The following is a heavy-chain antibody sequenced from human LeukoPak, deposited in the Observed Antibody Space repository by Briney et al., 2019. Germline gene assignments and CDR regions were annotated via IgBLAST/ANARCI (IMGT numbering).Heavy chain of an antibody. D-gene: IGHD1-26*01. J-gene: IGHJ5*02. CDR3: AKPIVATNLDWFDP. V-gene: IGHV3-23*01. Sequence: GGSLTLSCAASGFTFSSYAMNWVRQAPGKGLEWVSTISHSGGSTYYEDSANGRFTIFRDNSKNTLYLQMSSLRAEDTAVDYCAKPIVATNLDWFDPWGQGTLVTVSS. CDR1: GFTFSSYA. CDR2: ISHSGGST.